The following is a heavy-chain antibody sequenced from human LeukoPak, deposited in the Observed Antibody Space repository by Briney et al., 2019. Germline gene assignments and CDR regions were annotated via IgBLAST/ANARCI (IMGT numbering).Heavy chain of an antibody. V-gene: IGHV4-59*01. J-gene: IGHJ4*02. Sequence: KTSETLSLTCTASGGSISSYYWSWIRQPPGKGLEWIGYIYYSGSTNYNPSLKSRVTISVDTSKNQFSLKLSSVTAADTAVYYCARRANTAMANWGQGTLVTVSS. D-gene: IGHD5-18*01. CDR1: GGSISSYY. CDR2: IYYSGST. CDR3: ARRANTAMAN.